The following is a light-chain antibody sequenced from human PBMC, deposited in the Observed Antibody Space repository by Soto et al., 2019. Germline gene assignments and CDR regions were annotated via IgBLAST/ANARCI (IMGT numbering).Light chain of an antibody. CDR1: QNINSW. J-gene: IGKJ1*01. Sequence: DIQMTQSPSTLSASVGDRVIITCRASQNINSWLAWYQQKPGKAPKLLIYKAFNLESGGPSRFSGSGSGSEFTLAITGLQPDDFATYYGQQYNECWTFGQGTKVEIK. CDR2: KAF. V-gene: IGKV1-5*03. CDR3: QQYNECWT.